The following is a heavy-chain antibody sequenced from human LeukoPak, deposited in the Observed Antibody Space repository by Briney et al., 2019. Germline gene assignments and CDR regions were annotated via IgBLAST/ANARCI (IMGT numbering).Heavy chain of an antibody. D-gene: IGHD3-9*01. Sequence: GASVKVSCKASGYTFTSYGISWVRQAPGQGLEWMGIINPSGSSTIYAQKFQGRVTMTRDTSTSTVYMELSSLRSEDTGVYYCAITYYDILTGYHTKGLVSMDVWGQGTTVTVSS. CDR1: GYTFTSYG. CDR3: AITYYDILTGYHTKGLVSMDV. V-gene: IGHV1-46*01. J-gene: IGHJ6*02. CDR2: INPSGSST.